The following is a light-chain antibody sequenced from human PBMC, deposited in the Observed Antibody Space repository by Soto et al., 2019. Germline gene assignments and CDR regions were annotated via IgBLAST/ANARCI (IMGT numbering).Light chain of an antibody. CDR2: RIY. J-gene: IGKJ1*01. V-gene: IGKV3-15*01. CDR1: QSVSGY. CDR3: KQYNNWPQT. Sequence: EIVMTQSPGTLSVFPGERVTLSCRASQSVSGYLDWFQQKPGQAHRLVLLRIYTRAIGVQARFSGSGSGTEFTLTIRSLQSEDFAVYYCKQYNNWPQTFGQGTKVDI.